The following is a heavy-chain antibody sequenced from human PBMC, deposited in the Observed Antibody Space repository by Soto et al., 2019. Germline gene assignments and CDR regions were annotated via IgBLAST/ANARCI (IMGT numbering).Heavy chain of an antibody. D-gene: IGHD3-10*01. Sequence: SETLSLTCAVYGGSFSGYYWSWIRQPPGKGLEWIGEINHSGSTNYNPSLNSRVTISVDTSKNQFSLKLSSVTAADTAVYCCARMIGIWGSGSPNWFDPWGQGTLVTVSS. V-gene: IGHV4-34*01. CDR2: INHSGST. J-gene: IGHJ5*02. CDR1: GGSFSGYY. CDR3: ARMIGIWGSGSPNWFDP.